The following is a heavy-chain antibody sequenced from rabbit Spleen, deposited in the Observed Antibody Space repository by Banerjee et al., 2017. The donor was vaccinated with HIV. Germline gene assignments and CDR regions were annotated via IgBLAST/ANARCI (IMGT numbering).Heavy chain of an antibody. J-gene: IGHJ6*01. V-gene: IGHV1S40*01. Sequence: QSLEESGGDLVKPGASLTLTCKASGFTISSSYYMCWVRQAPGKGLEWIACIDVGSSGFTYFASWAKGRFTISKSTSLNTVTLQLNSLTGADTATYFCARDTGSSFSSYGMDLWGPGTLVTVS. CDR2: IDVGSSGFT. CDR3: ARDTGSSFSSYGMDL. D-gene: IGHD8-1*01. CDR1: GFTISSSYY.